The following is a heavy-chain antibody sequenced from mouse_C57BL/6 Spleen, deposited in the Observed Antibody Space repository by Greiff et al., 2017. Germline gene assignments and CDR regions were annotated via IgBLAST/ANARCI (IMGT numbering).Heavy chain of an antibody. Sequence: EVQLVESGGGLVKPGGSLKLSCAASGFTFSSYAMSWVRQTPEKRLEWVATISDGGSYTYYPDNVKGRFTISRDNAKNNLYLQMSHLKSEDTAMYYCASLITTVVAPIAMDYWGQGTSVTVSS. V-gene: IGHV5-4*01. CDR1: GFTFSSYA. D-gene: IGHD1-1*01. J-gene: IGHJ4*01. CDR2: ISDGGSYT. CDR3: ASLITTVVAPIAMDY.